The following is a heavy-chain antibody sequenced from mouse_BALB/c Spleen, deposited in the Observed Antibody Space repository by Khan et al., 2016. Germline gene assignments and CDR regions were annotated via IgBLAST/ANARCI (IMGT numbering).Heavy chain of an antibody. D-gene: IGHD1-2*01. V-gene: IGHV3-2*02. CDR3: ATTLLRPNCRDY. Sequence: EVQLQESGPGLVKPSQSLSLTCTVTGYSITSDYAWNWIRQFPGNKLEWMGYISYSGSTSYNPSLKSRISITRDTSKNQFFLQLNSVTTEDTATXYCATTLLRPNCRDYWGQGTTLTVSS. CDR1: GYSITSDYA. J-gene: IGHJ2*01. CDR2: ISYSGST.